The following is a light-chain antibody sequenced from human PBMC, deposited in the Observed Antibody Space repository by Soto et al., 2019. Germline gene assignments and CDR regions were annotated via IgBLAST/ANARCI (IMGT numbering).Light chain of an antibody. J-gene: IGKJ1*01. Sequence: DIQMTQSPATLSASVGDRVTITCRASQSVRSWLAWYQQKPGTAPKLLIFDASRLESGVPSRFSGSASGAEFTLTIISLQSEDFAVYYCQQHNNWPRTFGQGTKVDIK. V-gene: IGKV1-5*01. CDR1: QSVRSW. CDR2: DAS. CDR3: QQHNNWPRT.